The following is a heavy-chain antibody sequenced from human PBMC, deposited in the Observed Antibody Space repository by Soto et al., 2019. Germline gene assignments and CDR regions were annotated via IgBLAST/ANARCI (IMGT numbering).Heavy chain of an antibody. V-gene: IGHV4-59*01. CDR1: GGSISSYY. Sequence: QVQLQESGPGLVKHSETLSLTCTVSGGSISSYYWSWLRQPPGQGLEWIGYIYYSGSTNYNPSLKSRVTISVDTSKNQFSLKLSSVTAADTAVYYCARVSNILTGYYPYYFDYWGQGTLVTVSS. D-gene: IGHD3-9*01. CDR3: ARVSNILTGYYPYYFDY. CDR2: IYYSGST. J-gene: IGHJ4*02.